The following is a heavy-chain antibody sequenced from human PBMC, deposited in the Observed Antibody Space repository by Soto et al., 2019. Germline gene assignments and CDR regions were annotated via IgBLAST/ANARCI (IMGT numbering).Heavy chain of an antibody. J-gene: IGHJ5*02. CDR1: GGSINSHF. D-gene: IGHD1-26*01. CDR2: IHHSGRT. V-gene: IGHV4-59*11. Sequence: QVQLQESGPGRVKPSETLSLTCTVSGGSINSHFWTWIRQPPGTGLECIGYIHHSGRTHYNPSRERGVTMSIEPSKSQSALELASVTAADAAVYCCVGGWDVAGWLDPWGQGTLVTVSS. CDR3: VGGWDVAGWLDP.